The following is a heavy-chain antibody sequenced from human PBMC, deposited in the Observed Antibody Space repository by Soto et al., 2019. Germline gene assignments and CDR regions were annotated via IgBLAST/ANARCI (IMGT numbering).Heavy chain of an antibody. CDR2: MYHSGST. CDR3: ARVPDY. D-gene: IGHD2-2*01. V-gene: IGHV4-30-2*01. Sequence: QLQLQESCSGLVKPSQTLSLTCAVSGGSISSGGYSWSWIRQPPGKGLEWIGYMYHSGSTYYNPSLKSRVTISIDRSKDQFSLKLSSVAAADTAVYCCARVPDYWGQGILVTVSS. J-gene: IGHJ4*02. CDR1: GGSISSGGYS.